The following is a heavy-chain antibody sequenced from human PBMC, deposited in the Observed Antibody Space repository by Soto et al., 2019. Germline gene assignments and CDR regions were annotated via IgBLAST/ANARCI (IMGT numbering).Heavy chain of an antibody. J-gene: IGHJ4*02. CDR3: AKRKYCPSTTCFDY. CDR2: ISGDGGST. V-gene: IGHV3-23*01. D-gene: IGHD2-2*01. CDR1: GFTFSSYA. Sequence: GGSLRLSCAASGFTFSSYAMSWVRQAPGKGLEWVSAISGDGGSTNYADSVKGRFSISRDNSKNTLYLQMNSLRAEDTAVYYCAKRKYCPSTTCFDYWGQGTQVTVSS.